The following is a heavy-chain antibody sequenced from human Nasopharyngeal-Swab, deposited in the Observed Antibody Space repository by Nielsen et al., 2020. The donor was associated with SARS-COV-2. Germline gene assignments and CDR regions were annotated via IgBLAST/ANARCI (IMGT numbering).Heavy chain of an antibody. J-gene: IGHJ4*02. D-gene: IGHD4-23*01. CDR1: GFIFSNYG. CDR2: ISYDGSNK. CDR3: ARDYGGNLGD. Sequence: GESLKISCTASGFIFSNYGMHWVRQAPGKGLEWVAVISYDGSNKYYADSVKGRFTISRDNSKNTLYLQMNSLRAEDTAVYYCARDYGGNLGDWGQGTLVTVSS. V-gene: IGHV3-30*03.